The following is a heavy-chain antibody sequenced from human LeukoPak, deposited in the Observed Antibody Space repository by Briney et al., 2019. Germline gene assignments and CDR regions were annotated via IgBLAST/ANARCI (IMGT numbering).Heavy chain of an antibody. J-gene: IGHJ4*02. Sequence: NASETLSLTCTVSGGSISSYYWSWIRQPPGKGLEWIGYIYYSGSTNYNPSLKSRVTISVDTSKNQFSLKLSSVTAADTAVYYCARHKQQLAAYDYWGQGTLVTVSS. CDR3: ARHKQQLAAYDY. V-gene: IGHV4-59*08. CDR1: GGSISSYY. CDR2: IYYSGST. D-gene: IGHD6-6*01.